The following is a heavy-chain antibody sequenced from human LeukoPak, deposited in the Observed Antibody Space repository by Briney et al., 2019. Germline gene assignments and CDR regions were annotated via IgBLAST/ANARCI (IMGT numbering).Heavy chain of an antibody. Sequence: SQTLSLTCTVSGGSISSGGYYWSWIRQPPGKGLEWIGYIYHSGSAYYNPSLKSRVTISVDRPKNQFSLKLSSVTAADTAVYYCARDRRLYDSSGRGAFDIWGQGTMVTVSS. V-gene: IGHV4-30-2*01. J-gene: IGHJ3*02. CDR1: GGSISSGGYY. CDR3: ARDRRLYDSSGRGAFDI. D-gene: IGHD3-22*01. CDR2: IYHSGSA.